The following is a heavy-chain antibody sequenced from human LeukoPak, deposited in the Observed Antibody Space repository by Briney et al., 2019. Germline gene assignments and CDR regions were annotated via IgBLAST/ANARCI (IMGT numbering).Heavy chain of an antibody. V-gene: IGHV1-8*01. Sequence: GASMKVSCKASGYTFTSYDINWVRQATGQGLEWMGWMNPNSGNTGYAQKFQGRVTMTRNTSISTAYMELSSLRSEDTAVYYCARLVTNLDYYYYGMDVWGQGTTVTVSS. CDR2: MNPNSGNT. CDR1: GYTFTSYD. J-gene: IGHJ6*02. CDR3: ARLVTNLDYYYYGMDV. D-gene: IGHD4-11*01.